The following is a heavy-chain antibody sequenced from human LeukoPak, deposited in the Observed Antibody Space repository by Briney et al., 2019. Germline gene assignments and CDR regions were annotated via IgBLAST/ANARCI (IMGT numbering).Heavy chain of an antibody. CDR3: TREGDFDY. V-gene: IGHV3-30*03. CDR1: GFTFSSYG. D-gene: IGHD1-26*01. Sequence: PGGSLRLSCAASGFTFSSYGMHWVRQAPGKGLEWVAVISYDGSNKYYADSVKGRFTISRDNSKNTLYLQMNSLRAEDTAVYYCTREGDFDYWGQGTLVTVSS. J-gene: IGHJ4*02. CDR2: ISYDGSNK.